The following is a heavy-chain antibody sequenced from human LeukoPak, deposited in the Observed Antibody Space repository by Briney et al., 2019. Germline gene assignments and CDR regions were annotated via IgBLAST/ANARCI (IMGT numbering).Heavy chain of an antibody. J-gene: IGHJ6*02. D-gene: IGHD3-22*01. V-gene: IGHV3-21*01. CDR3: ARVVAITMIVVDLSKDYYYYGMDV. Sequence: PGGSLRLSCAASGFTFDDYAMHWVRQAPGKGLEWVSSISSSSSYIYYADSVKGRFTISRDNAKNSLYLQMNSLRAEDTAVYYCARVVAITMIVVDLSKDYYYYGMDVWGQGTTVTVSS. CDR1: GFTFDDYA. CDR2: ISSSSSYI.